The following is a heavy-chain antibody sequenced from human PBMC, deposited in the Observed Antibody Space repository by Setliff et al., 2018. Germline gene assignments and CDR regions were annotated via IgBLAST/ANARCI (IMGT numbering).Heavy chain of an antibody. D-gene: IGHD3-10*01. V-gene: IGHV4-59*11. J-gene: IGHJ6*03. CDR3: ARDRSTVIRGVTSFFYYYMDV. Sequence: PSETLSLTCTVSGGSIGPHYWSWIRQAPGKGLEWIGHIFYSDTAKYNPSLESRAAISVASSKNQFSLKLRSVPAADTAVYYCARDRSTVIRGVTSFFYYYMDVWGGGTTVTVSS. CDR1: GGSIGPHY. CDR2: IFYSDTA.